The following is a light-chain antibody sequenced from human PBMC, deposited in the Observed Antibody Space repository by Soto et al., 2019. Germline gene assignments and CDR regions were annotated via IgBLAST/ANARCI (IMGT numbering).Light chain of an antibody. V-gene: IGKV3-20*01. CDR1: QSVSSSY. CDR2: GAS. J-gene: IGKJ5*01. CDR3: QQYGSSPIR. Sequence: EMVLTQSPGTLSLSPGERATLSCRASQSVSSSYLAWYQQKPGQAPSLLIYGASSSATGIPDRFSGSGSGTDFTLTISRLEPEDFAVYYCQQYGSSPIRFGQGTRLEIK.